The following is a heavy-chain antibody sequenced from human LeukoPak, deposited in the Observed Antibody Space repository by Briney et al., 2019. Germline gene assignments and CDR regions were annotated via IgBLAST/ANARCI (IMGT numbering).Heavy chain of an antibody. CDR1: GGTFSSYA. CDR3: ARDGNWNFDY. D-gene: IGHD1-1*01. CDR2: IIPIFGTA. V-gene: IGHV1-69*05. Sequence: SVKVSCKASGGTFSSYAISWVRQAPGQGLEWMGGIIPIFGTANYAQKLQGRVTMTTDTSTSTAYMELRSLRSDGTAVYYCARDGNWNFDYWGQGTLVTVSS. J-gene: IGHJ4*02.